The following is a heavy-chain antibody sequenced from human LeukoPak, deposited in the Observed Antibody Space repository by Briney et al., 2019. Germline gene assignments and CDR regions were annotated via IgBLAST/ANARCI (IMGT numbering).Heavy chain of an antibody. CDR3: ARRASGATFDY. Sequence: PSETLSLACTVSGGSISSYYWSWIRQPPGKGLEWIGYIYYSGSTNYNPSLKSRVTISVDTSKNQFSLKLSSVTAADTAVYYCARRASGATFDYWGQGTLVTVPS. CDR2: IYYSGST. CDR1: GGSISSYY. D-gene: IGHD3-10*01. J-gene: IGHJ4*02. V-gene: IGHV4-59*08.